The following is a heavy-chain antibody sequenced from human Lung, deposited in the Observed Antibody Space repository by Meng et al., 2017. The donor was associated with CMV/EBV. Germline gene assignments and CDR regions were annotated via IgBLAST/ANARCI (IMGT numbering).Heavy chain of an antibody. J-gene: IGHJ4*02. Sequence: VHLSQFGPEVKKPGASVRVSCKASGYTFGSNGICWVRQAPGQGLEWMGWFVNYVDTYPAPKFQGRVTMTTDTHTNTAFMELRSLTSDDTAVYYCASGTPGRSYCDYWGQGTLVTVSS. CDR1: GYTFGSNG. CDR2: FVNYVDT. CDR3: ASGTPGRSYCDY. D-gene: IGHD2-15*01. V-gene: IGHV1-18*01.